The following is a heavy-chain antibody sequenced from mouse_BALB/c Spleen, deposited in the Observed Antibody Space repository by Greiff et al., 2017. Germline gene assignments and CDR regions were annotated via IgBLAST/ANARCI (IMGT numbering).Heavy chain of an antibody. CDR1: GFTFKDTY. CDR2: IDPANGNT. J-gene: IGHJ3*01. D-gene: IGHD2-2*01. V-gene: IGHV14-3*02. Sequence: EVQLQQSGAELVKPGASVKFSCTASGFTFKDTYMHWVKQRPEQGLEWIGRIDPANGNTKYDPKFQGKATITADTSSNTAYLQLSSLTSEDTAVYYCAGPYGYVAYWGQGTLVTVSA. CDR3: AGPYGYVAY.